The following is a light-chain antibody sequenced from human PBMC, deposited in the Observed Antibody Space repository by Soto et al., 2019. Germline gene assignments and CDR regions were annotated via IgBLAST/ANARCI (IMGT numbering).Light chain of an antibody. CDR3: RQYGSSIT. CDR1: QSFSSTY. CDR2: GAS. V-gene: IGKV3-20*01. Sequence: EIVLTQSPGTLSLSPGERATLSCRASQSFSSTYLAWYQQRPGQAPRLLIYGASNRATGIPDRFSGSGSGTDFTLTISRLEPEDFAVYYCRQYGSSITFGQGTRLEIK. J-gene: IGKJ5*01.